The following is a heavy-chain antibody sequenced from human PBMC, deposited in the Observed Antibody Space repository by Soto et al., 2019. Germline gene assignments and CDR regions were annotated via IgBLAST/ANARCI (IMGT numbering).Heavy chain of an antibody. CDR1: GFTVSSNY. J-gene: IGHJ4*02. CDR2: IYSGGTT. V-gene: IGHV3-66*01. Sequence: GGSLRLSCAASGFTVSSNYMSLVRQAPGKGLEWVSVIYSGGTTYYADSVKGRFTISRDNSKNTLYLQMNSLRAEDTAVYYCARGGGYYGSGSYKYYFDYWGQGTLVTVSS. D-gene: IGHD3-10*01. CDR3: ARGGGYYGSGSYKYYFDY.